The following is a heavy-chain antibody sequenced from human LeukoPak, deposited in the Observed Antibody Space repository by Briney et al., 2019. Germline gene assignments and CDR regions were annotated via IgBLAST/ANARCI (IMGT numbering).Heavy chain of an antibody. CDR1: GCIFSDYY. J-gene: IGHJ6*02. D-gene: IGHD2-15*01. CDR3: AGCSGGSCYSRGKYGVDV. V-gene: IGHV3-11*03. Sequence: PGGSLRLSCAASGCIFSDYYMNWIRQAPGKGLECVSFISTSGDFTYYAASVKGRFTVSRDNSKNTLYLQMNSLRADDTAVYYCAGCSGGSCYSRGKYGVDVWGQGTTVIVSS. CDR2: ISTSGDFT.